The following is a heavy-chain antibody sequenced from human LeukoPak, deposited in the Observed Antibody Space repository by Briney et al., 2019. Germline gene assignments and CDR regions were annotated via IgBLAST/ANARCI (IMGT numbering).Heavy chain of an antibody. J-gene: IGHJ4*02. Sequence: GGSLRLSCAASGFTFSTYSMKWVRQAPGKGLEWVSSISRSSSYIYYADSVKGRFTISRDNAKNSLYLQMNSLRAEDTAVYYCARYSAYDSNYFDYWGQGTLVTVSS. V-gene: IGHV3-21*01. CDR2: ISRSSSYI. CDR3: ARYSAYDSNYFDY. CDR1: GFTFSTYS. D-gene: IGHD5-12*01.